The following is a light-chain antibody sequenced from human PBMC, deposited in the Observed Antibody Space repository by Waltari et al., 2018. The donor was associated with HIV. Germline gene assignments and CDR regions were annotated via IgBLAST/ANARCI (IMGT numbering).Light chain of an antibody. J-gene: IGLJ2*01. Sequence: QAVVTQEPSLTVSPGVTVTLTCGSTSGPVPIAHYPSWLQQKPGQAPKTLIFDTDVKSSWTPARLSAYLRGGRAALTLSDVQPEDEADYFCFLSYNGVWVFGGGTKLSVL. CDR3: FLSYNGVWV. V-gene: IGLV7-46*01. CDR2: DTD. CDR1: SGPVPIAHY.